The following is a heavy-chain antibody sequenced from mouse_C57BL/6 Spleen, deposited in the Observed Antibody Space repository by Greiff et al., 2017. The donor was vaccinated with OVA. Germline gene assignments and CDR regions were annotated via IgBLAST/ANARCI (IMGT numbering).Heavy chain of an antibody. CDR2: FYPGSGSI. CDR1: GYTFTEYT. V-gene: IGHV1-62-2*01. CDR3: ARHEPDYYDYDGAWFAY. J-gene: IGHJ3*01. D-gene: IGHD2-4*01. Sequence: VQLQQSGAELVKPGASVKLSCKASGYTFTEYTIHWVKQRSGQGLEWIGWFYPGSGSIKYNEKFKDKATLTADKSSSTVYMELSRLTSEDSAVYFCARHEPDYYDYDGAWFAYWGQGTLVTVSA.